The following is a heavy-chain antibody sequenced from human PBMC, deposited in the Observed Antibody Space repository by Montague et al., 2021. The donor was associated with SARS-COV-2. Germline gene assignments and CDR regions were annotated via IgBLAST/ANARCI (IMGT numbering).Heavy chain of an antibody. CDR1: GGSISSSSYY. Sequence: LSLTCTVSGGSISSSSYYWGWIRQPLGKGLEWIGNIYYSGSTYYNPSLKSRVTISVDTSKNQFSLKLSSVTAADTAVYYCARQKMGSVTIFGVVVHDRWFDPWGQGTLVTVSS. D-gene: IGHD3-3*01. CDR2: IYYSGST. CDR3: ARQKMGSVTIFGVVVHDRWFDP. V-gene: IGHV4-39*01. J-gene: IGHJ5*02.